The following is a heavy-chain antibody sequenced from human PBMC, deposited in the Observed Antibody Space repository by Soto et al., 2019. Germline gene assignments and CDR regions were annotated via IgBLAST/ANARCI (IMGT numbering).Heavy chain of an antibody. J-gene: IGHJ4*02. V-gene: IGHV3-23*01. Sequence: GWSLRVSCAASGFTFSSYAMSWVRQAPGKGLEWVSAISGSGGSTYYADSVKGRFTISRENSKNTLYLQMNSLRAEDTAVYYCARSKFAKGHLFDYWGQGTLVTVSS. CDR1: GFTFSSYA. D-gene: IGHD3-16*01. CDR2: ISGSGGST. CDR3: ARSKFAKGHLFDY.